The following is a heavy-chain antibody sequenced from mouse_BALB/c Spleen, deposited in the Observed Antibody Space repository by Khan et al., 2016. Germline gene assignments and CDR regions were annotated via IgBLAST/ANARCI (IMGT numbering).Heavy chain of an antibody. Sequence: QIQLVQSGPELKKPGETVKISCKASGYTFTNYGMNWVKQTPETGLKWMGWTNPYTGEPTYADDFKGRFAFSLETSATTAYLQINSLKNEDTATYFCARSSYYSDYYAMDYWGQGTSVTVSS. CDR3: ARSSYYSDYYAMDY. J-gene: IGHJ4*01. CDR2: TNPYTGEP. CDR1: GYTFTNYG. D-gene: IGHD1-1*01. V-gene: IGHV9-3-1*01.